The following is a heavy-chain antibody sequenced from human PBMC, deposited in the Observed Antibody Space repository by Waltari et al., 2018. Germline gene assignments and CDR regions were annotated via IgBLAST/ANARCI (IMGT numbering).Heavy chain of an antibody. V-gene: IGHV6-1*01. CDR3: ARNSGWLDY. CDR1: GDSVSSKNAA. D-gene: IGHD5-12*01. CDR2: TYYRSKWNN. J-gene: IGHJ4*02. Sequence: QVQLQQSGPGLVKPSQTLSLTCAISGDSVSSKNAAWTWIRQSPSRGLEWLGRTYYRSKWNNDYAVSVKSRVTINSDTSKNQFSLHLNSVTPEDTAVYYCARNSGWLDYWGQGTLVTVSS.